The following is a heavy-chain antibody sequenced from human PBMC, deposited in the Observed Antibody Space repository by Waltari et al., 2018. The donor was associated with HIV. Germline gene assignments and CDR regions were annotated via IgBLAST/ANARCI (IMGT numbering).Heavy chain of an antibody. J-gene: IGHJ4*02. D-gene: IGHD1-26*01. CDR3: AKDSMGAIDVEDYFDF. CDR1: GFIFSNYA. CDR2: IRSIGDTT. Sequence: EVQLLESGGGLVQPGGSLRLSCATSGFIFSNYAMSWVRQAPGEGLGGVSTIRSIGDTTYYADSVKGRFTTTRANSKDTLYLQMNSLRAEDTAVYYCAKDSMGAIDVEDYFDFWGQGTLVTVSS. V-gene: IGHV3-23*01.